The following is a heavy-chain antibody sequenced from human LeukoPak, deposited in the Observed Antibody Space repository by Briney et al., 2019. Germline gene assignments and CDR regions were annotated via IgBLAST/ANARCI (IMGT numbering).Heavy chain of an antibody. CDR3: ARGDRGRYDL. CDR1: GGSISSGGYY. CDR2: IYYSGST. D-gene: IGHD1-14*01. J-gene: IGHJ5*02. V-gene: IGHV4-31*03. Sequence: SETLSLTCTVSGGSISSGGYYWSWIRQHPGKGLEWIGYIYYSGSTYYNPSLKSRVTISVDTSKNQFSLKLSSVTAADTAVYYRARGDRGRYDLWGQGTLVTVSS.